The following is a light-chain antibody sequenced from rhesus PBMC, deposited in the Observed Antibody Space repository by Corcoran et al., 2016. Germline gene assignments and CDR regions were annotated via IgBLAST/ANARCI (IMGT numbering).Light chain of an antibody. Sequence: DIQLTQSPSSLSASVGDRVTITCRASQDISSYLAWYPQKPGKAPNLLIYDASNLQSGVPSRFSGSGYGTHFTRPISSLQPEDVAVYACQQRNGYPYSFGRGTKVEIK. CDR3: QQRNGYPYS. J-gene: IGKJ2*01. CDR2: DAS. V-gene: IGKV1-38*01. CDR1: QDISSY.